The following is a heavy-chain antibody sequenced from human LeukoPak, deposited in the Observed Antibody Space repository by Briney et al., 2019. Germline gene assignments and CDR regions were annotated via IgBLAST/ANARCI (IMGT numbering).Heavy chain of an antibody. Sequence: PERSLRLSCAASGFTFSHYGMHWVRQAPGKGLEWVAVIWNDGSNNYYADSVKGRLTISRDNSKNTLYLQMNSLRAEDTAVYYCAKDAQRGFDYSNSLEYWGQGTLVTVSS. CDR1: GFTFSHYG. CDR2: IWNDGSNN. D-gene: IGHD4-11*01. J-gene: IGHJ4*02. V-gene: IGHV3-33*06. CDR3: AKDAQRGFDYSNSLEY.